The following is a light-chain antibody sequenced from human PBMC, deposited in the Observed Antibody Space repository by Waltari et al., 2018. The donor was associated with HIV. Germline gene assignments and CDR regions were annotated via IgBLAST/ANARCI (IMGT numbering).Light chain of an antibody. Sequence: EIVMTQSPATLSVSPGERATLYCRASQSVSRNLAWYQQKPGQAPRLRIYGASTRATGIPARFSGSGSGTEFTLTISSLQSEDFAVYYCQQYNNWGTFGQGTKVEIK. V-gene: IGKV3-15*01. CDR2: GAS. CDR1: QSVSRN. J-gene: IGKJ1*01. CDR3: QQYNNWGT.